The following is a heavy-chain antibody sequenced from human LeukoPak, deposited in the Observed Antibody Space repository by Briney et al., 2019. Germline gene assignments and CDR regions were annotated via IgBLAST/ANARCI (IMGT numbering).Heavy chain of an antibody. V-gene: IGHV3-30*14. Sequence: AGGSLRLSCAASGFTFSSYAMHWVRQAPGKGLEWVAVISYDGSNKYYADSVKGRFTISRDNSKNTLYLQMNSLRAEDTAVYYCASRDGYNLHLSYWGQGTLVTVSS. CDR2: ISYDGSNK. J-gene: IGHJ4*02. CDR1: GFTFSSYA. CDR3: ASRDGYNLHLSY. D-gene: IGHD5-24*01.